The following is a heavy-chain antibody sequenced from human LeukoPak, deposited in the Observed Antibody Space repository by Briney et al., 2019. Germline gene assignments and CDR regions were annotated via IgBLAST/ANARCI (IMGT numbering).Heavy chain of an antibody. D-gene: IGHD3-10*01. CDR3: ATDQYYYGSGSTRFDY. CDR2: FDPEDGET. Sequence: ASVKVSCKVSGYTLTELSMHWVRQAPGKGLEWMGGFDPEDGETIYAQKFQGRVTMTEDTSTDTAYMELSSLRSEDTAVYYCATDQYYYGSGSTRFDYWGQGTLVTASS. J-gene: IGHJ4*02. V-gene: IGHV1-24*01. CDR1: GYTLTELS.